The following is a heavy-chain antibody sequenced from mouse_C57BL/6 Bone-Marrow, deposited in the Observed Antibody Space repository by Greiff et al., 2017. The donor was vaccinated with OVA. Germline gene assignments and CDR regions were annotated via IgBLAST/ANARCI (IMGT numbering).Heavy chain of an antibody. D-gene: IGHD2-1*01. V-gene: IGHV10-1*01. J-gene: IGHJ1*03. CDR2: IRSKSNNYAT. CDR3: VRHVTTGGFDV. CDR1: GFSFNTYA. Sequence: EVMLVESGGGLVQPKGSLKLSCAASGFSFNTYAMNWVRQAPGKGLEWVARIRSKSNNYATYYADSVKDRFTISRDDSESMLYLQMNNLKTEDTAMYYCVRHVTTGGFDVWGTGTTVTVSS.